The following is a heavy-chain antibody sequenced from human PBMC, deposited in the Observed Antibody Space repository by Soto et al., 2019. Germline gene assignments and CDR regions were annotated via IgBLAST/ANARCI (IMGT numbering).Heavy chain of an antibody. CDR2: ISAYNGNT. D-gene: IGHD2-21*02. CDR1: GYTFTSYG. V-gene: IGHV1-18*01. CDR3: ARSHGHDFLNWFDP. Sequence: ASVKVSCKASGYTFTSYGISWVRRAPGQGLEWMGWISAYNGNTNYAQKLQGRVTMTTDTSTSTAYMELRSLRSDDTAVYYCARSHGHDFLNWFDPWGQGTLVTVSS. J-gene: IGHJ5*02.